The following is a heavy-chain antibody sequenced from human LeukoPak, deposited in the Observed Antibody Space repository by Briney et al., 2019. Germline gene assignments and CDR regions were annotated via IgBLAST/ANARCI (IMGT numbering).Heavy chain of an antibody. V-gene: IGHV3-48*04. Sequence: TGGSLRLSCAASGFTFSSYSMNWVRQAPGKGLEWVSYISSSSSTICYADSVKGRFTISRDNAKNSLCLQMNSLRAEDTAVYYCARDIAVAGIWDYWGQGTLVTVSS. CDR2: ISSSSSTI. D-gene: IGHD6-19*01. CDR1: GFTFSSYS. CDR3: ARDIAVAGIWDY. J-gene: IGHJ4*02.